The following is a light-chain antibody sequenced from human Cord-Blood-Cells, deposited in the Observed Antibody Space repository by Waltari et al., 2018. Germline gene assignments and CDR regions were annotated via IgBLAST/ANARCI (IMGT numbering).Light chain of an antibody. CDR1: QDISNY. V-gene: IGKV1-33*01. J-gene: IGKJ4*01. CDR2: DAS. Sequence: DIQMTQSPSSLSASVGDRVTITCQASQDISNYLNWYQQKPRKAPKLLIYDASNLETGVPSRFSGSGSGTDFTFTISSLQPEDIATYYCQQYDNLPTTFGGGTKVEIK. CDR3: QQYDNLPTT.